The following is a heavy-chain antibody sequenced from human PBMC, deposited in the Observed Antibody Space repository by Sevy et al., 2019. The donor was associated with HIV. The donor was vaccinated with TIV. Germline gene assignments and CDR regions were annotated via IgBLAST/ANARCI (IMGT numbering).Heavy chain of an antibody. J-gene: IGHJ4*02. D-gene: IGHD3-9*01. Sequence: GGSLRLSCTASGFKFDDYAMHWVRQPPGKGLEWVSGITWDGGRTGYADSVKGRFIISRDNTKSSLYLQMNSLRAEDTALYYWAKDLRRGDILTGYLNYWGQGILVTVSS. CDR3: AKDLRRGDILTGYLNY. CDR1: GFKFDDYA. V-gene: IGHV3-9*01. CDR2: ITWDGGRT.